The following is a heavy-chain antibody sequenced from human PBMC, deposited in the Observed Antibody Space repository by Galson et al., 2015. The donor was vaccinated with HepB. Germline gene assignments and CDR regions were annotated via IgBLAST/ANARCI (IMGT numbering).Heavy chain of an antibody. J-gene: IGHJ4*02. CDR1: GDSISNDRW. Sequence: ETLSLTCAVSGDSISNDRWWSWVRQPPGEGLEWVGEAYHSGGTNYRPSLKSRVTISVDKSKNQFSLKLTSVTAADTAVYYCARAAGDTSTYANDYWGQGILVTVSS. V-gene: IGHV4-4*02. D-gene: IGHD2-2*01. CDR3: ARAAGDTSTYANDY. CDR2: AYHSGGT.